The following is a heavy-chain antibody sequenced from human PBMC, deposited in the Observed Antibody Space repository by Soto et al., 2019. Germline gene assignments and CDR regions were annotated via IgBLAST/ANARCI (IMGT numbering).Heavy chain of an antibody. CDR3: AKSSLGSDSSCFQYWFFDL. V-gene: IGHV3-30*18. D-gene: IGHD3-22*01. Sequence: QVQLVESGGGVVQPGRSLRLSCVASGFTFTTYGMHWVRQAPGKGLEWVAVISYDGGTTYYADSVKGRFTISRDNSKNTLYLQMNSLRAEDTAVYSCAKSSLGSDSSCFQYWFFDLWGRGTLVSVSS. CDR1: GFTFTTYG. CDR2: ISYDGGTT. J-gene: IGHJ2*01.